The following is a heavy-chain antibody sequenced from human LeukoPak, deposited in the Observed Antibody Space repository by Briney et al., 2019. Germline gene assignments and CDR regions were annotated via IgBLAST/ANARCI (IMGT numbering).Heavy chain of an antibody. V-gene: IGHV4-39*01. J-gene: IGHJ6*03. CDR1: GGSISSSSYY. D-gene: IGHD6-6*01. Sequence: PSETLSLTCTVSGGSISSSSYYWGWIRQPPGKGLEWIGSIYYNGSTHYNPSLKSRVTISVDTSKNQFSLKLSSVTAADTAAYYCARQSIAARGYYYYMDVWGKGTTVTVSS. CDR2: IYYNGST. CDR3: ARQSIAARGYYYYMDV.